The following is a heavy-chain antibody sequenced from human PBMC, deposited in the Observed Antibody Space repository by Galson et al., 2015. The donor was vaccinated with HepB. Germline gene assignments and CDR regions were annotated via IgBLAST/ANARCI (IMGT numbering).Heavy chain of an antibody. CDR1: GFTFRSYA. J-gene: IGHJ5*02. D-gene: IGHD6-13*01. CDR3: VKEGTAAGTPGWFDP. V-gene: IGHV3-64D*06. Sequence: SLRLSCAASGFTFRSYAMHWVRQAPGKGLEYVSTVSSKGGSTYYAGSVKGRFTISRDNSKNTLYLQMSSLRAEDTAVYYCVKEGTAAGTPGWFDPWGQGTRVTVSS. CDR2: VSSKGGST.